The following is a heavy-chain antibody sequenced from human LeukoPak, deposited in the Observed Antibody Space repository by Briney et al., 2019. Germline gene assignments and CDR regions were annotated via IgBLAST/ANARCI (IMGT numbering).Heavy chain of an antibody. CDR1: GFTFSSYW. CDR2: IKYDGSEK. J-gene: IGHJ4*02. CDR3: ARDLAPAGLFFDY. Sequence: PGGSLRLSCAASGFTFSSYWMSWVRQAPGKGLEWVANIKYDGSEKDYVDSVKGRFTISRDNAKNSLYLQRNSLRAEDTAVYYCARDLAPAGLFFDYWGQGTLVTVSS. V-gene: IGHV3-7*01. D-gene: IGHD6-13*01.